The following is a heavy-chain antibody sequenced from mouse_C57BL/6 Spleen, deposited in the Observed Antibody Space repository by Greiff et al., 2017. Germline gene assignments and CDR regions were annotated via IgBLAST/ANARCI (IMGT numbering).Heavy chain of an antibody. CDR2: ISDGGSYT. Sequence: EVQLVESGGGLVKPGGSLKLSCAASGFTFSSYAMSWVRQTPEKRLEWVATISDGGSYTYYPDNVKGRFTISRDNAKNNLYLQMSHLKSEDTAMYYCARSYQEDYWGQGTTLTVSS. D-gene: IGHD6-5*01. CDR3: ARSYQEDY. J-gene: IGHJ2*01. V-gene: IGHV5-4*01. CDR1: GFTFSSYA.